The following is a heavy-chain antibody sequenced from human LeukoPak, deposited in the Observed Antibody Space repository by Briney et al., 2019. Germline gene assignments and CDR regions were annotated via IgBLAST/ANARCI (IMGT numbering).Heavy chain of an antibody. J-gene: IGHJ6*03. Sequence: SETLSLTCTVSGYSISSGYYWGWIRQPPGKGLEWIGSIYHSGSTYYNPSLKSRVTISVDTSKNQFSLKLSSVTPEDTAVYYCARAVAGLYYMDVWGKGTTVTVSS. V-gene: IGHV4-38-2*02. CDR3: ARAVAGLYYMDV. CDR2: IYHSGST. D-gene: IGHD6-19*01. CDR1: GYSISSGYY.